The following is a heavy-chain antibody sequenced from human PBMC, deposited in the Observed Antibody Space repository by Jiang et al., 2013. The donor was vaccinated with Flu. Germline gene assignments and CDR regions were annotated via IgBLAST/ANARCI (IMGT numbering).Heavy chain of an antibody. J-gene: IGHJ5*02. Sequence: SGGGLVQPGGSLRLSCAASGFTVSSNYMSWVRQAPGKGLEWVSVIYSGGSTYYADSVKGRFTISRDNSKNTLYLQMNSLRAEDTAVYYCARENSGWYRQNWFDPWGQGTLVTVSS. V-gene: IGHV3-66*01. CDR1: GFTVSSNY. CDR3: ARENSGWYRQNWFDP. D-gene: IGHD6-19*01. CDR2: IYSGGST.